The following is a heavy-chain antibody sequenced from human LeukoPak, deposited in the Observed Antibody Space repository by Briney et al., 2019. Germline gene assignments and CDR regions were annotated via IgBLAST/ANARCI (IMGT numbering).Heavy chain of an antibody. Sequence: GGSLRLSCAASGFTFSSYAMHWVRRTPGKGLEWVAVISYDGSNKYYADSVKGRFTISRDNSKNTLYLQMNSLRAEDTAFYYCVRGPTGYGFFDYWGQGTLVTVSS. CDR2: ISYDGSNK. V-gene: IGHV3-30-3*01. J-gene: IGHJ4*02. CDR3: VRGPTGYGFFDY. CDR1: GFTFSSYA. D-gene: IGHD5-12*01.